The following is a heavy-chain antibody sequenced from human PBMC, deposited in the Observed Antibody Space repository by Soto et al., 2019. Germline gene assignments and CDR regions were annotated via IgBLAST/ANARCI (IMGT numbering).Heavy chain of an antibody. CDR2: INTSGGGT. D-gene: IGHD2-15*01. CDR3: AKGGWLDS. CDR1: GFTFSNYD. V-gene: IGHV3-23*01. Sequence: EVQLLESGGNLVQPGGSLRLSCVASGFTFSNYDMSWVRQAPGKGLEWVSLINTSGGGTYYGDSVKGRFTSSRDKSKNSLYLKMNRLRAEDAALYYCAKGGWLDSWGQGTLVTVSS. J-gene: IGHJ4*02.